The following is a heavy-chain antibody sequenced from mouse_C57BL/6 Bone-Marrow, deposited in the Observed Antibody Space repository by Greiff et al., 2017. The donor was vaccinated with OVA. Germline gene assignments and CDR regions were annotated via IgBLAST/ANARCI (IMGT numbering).Heavy chain of an antibody. CDR1: GFTFSSYG. V-gene: IGHV5-6*01. CDR3: ARRGANYDY. Sequence: EVQVVESGGDLVKPGGSLKLSCAASGFTFSSYGMSWVRQTPDKRLEWVATISSGGSYTYYPDSVKGRFTISRDNAKNTRYMQMSSLKSEDTAMYYCARRGANYDYWGQGTTPTLSS. J-gene: IGHJ2*01. CDR2: ISSGGSYT.